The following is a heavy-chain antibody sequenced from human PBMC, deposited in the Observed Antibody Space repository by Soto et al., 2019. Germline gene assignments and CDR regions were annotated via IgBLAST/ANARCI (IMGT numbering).Heavy chain of an antibody. CDR3: IAPYDFWSGLHYYYYYGMDV. D-gene: IGHD3-3*01. Sequence: PGGSLRLSGAASGFTFSNAWMSWVRQAPGKGLEWVGLIKTTTDGGTTDYAAPVKGRFSILRDDSKNTVYLQMNSLKTEDTGVYYSIAPYDFWSGLHYYYYYGMDVMGLGTKVTVSS. CDR2: IKTTTDGGTT. J-gene: IGHJ6*01. CDR1: GFTFSNAW. V-gene: IGHV3-15*01.